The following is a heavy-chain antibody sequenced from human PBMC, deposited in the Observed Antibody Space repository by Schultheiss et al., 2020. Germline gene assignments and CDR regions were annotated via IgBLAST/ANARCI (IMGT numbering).Heavy chain of an antibody. Sequence: ASVKVSCKASGYTFINYNIHWVRQAPGQGLEWMGIINPSGGSTSYTQKFQGRVTMTRDTSTSTVYMELSSLRSEDTAVYYCIRPQYTGNPGSFDYWGQGTLVTVYS. CDR3: IRPQYTGNPGSFDY. CDR2: INPSGGST. CDR1: GYTFINYN. V-gene: IGHV1-46*03. D-gene: IGHD4-23*01. J-gene: IGHJ4*02.